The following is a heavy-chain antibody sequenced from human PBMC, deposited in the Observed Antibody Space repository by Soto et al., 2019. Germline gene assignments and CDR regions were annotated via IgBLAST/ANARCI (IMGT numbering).Heavy chain of an antibody. CDR1: GFPFTTYC. D-gene: IGHD3-10*01. V-gene: IGHV3-30*03. Sequence: QVQLVESGGGVVQPGRSLRLSCAASGFPFTTYCMHWVREGPGKGLEWVAVISYDGSNKYYADSVKGRFTISRDNSNTTLYLQMNSLSPEDTALYYCVGGEYYVASRGQGTRVPVSS. CDR3: VGGEYYVAS. CDR2: ISYDGSNK. J-gene: IGHJ4*02.